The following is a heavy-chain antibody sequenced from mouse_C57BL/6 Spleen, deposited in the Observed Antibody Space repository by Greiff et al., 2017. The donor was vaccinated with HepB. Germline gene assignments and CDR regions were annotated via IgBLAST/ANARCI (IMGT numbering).Heavy chain of an antibody. J-gene: IGHJ2*01. CDR1: VYTFTSYW. CDR2: IDPSDSYT. CDR3: ARLGAQVPFDY. D-gene: IGHD3-2*02. V-gene: IGHV1-69*01. Sequence: QVQLKQPGAELVMPGASVKLSCKASVYTFTSYWMHWVKQRPGQGLEWIGEIDPSDSYTNYNQKFKGKSTLTVDKSSSTAYMQLSSLTSEDSAVYYCARLGAQVPFDYWGQGTTLTVSS.